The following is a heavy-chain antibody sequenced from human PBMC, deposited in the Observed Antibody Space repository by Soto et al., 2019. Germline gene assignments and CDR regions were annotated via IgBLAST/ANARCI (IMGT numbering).Heavy chain of an antibody. CDR1: GGSISSSSYY. V-gene: IGHV4-39*01. J-gene: IGHJ6*03. CDR2: IYYSGST. Sequence: SETLSLTCTVSGGSISSSSYYWGWIRQPPGKGLEWIGSIYYSGSTYYNPSLKSRVTISVDTSKNQFSLKLSSVTAADTAVYYCARGLGGGSLPYYYYYYMEVWGKGTTVTVSS. D-gene: IGHD2-15*01. CDR3: ARGLGGGSLPYYYYYYMEV.